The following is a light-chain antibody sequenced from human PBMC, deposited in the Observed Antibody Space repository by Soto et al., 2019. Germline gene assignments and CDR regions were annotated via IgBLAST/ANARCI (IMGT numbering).Light chain of an antibody. V-gene: IGKV1-5*03. Sequence: DIQMTQSPSTLSASVGDRVTITCRASQSISSWLAWYQQKPGKAPKLLIYKASSLESGVPSRFSGSGSGTEFTLTISSLQPDGFATYYCQQYNSYSWPFGQGTKV. CDR2: KAS. J-gene: IGKJ1*01. CDR1: QSISSW. CDR3: QQYNSYSWP.